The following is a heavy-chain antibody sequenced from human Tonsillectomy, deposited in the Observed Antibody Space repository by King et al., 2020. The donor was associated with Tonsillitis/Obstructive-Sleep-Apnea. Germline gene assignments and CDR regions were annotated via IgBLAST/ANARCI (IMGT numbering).Heavy chain of an antibody. CDR1: GFTFSTYA. J-gene: IGHJ3*02. CDR3: AKDSGKVVVVPAVPDAFDI. D-gene: IGHD2-2*01. CDR2: ISGGGGST. Sequence: EVQLVESGGGLVQPGGSLRLSCAASGFTFSTYAMSWVRQAPGKGLEWGSAISGGGGSTNYADSVKGRFTISRDNSKNTRYLQMNSLRAGDTPVYYCAKDSGKVVVVPAVPDAFDIWGQGTMVTVSS. V-gene: IGHV3-23*04.